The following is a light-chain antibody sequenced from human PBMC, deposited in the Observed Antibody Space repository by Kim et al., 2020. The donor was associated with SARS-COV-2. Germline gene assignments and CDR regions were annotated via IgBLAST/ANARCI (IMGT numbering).Light chain of an antibody. Sequence: EIVMTQSPATLFVSPGERATLSCRASQSVGSNLAWYQQKPGQAPRLLIYGASIRVTGIPARFSGSGSGTEFTLTISSLQSEDFAVYFCQQYNDWPLTFGQGTRLEIK. CDR3: QQYNDWPLT. J-gene: IGKJ5*01. V-gene: IGKV3-15*01. CDR1: QSVGSN. CDR2: GAS.